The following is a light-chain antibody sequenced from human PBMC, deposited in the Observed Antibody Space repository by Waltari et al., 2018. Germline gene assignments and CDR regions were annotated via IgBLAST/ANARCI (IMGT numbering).Light chain of an antibody. V-gene: IGLV2-23*02. CDR3: CSYAGDSTLI. CDR1: SSNVGGYTL. J-gene: IGLJ2*01. CDR2: DVN. Sequence: QSALTQPASVSGSPGPSITISCTGTSSNVGGYTLVSWYQQHPGKPPQPIIYDVNKRPPGISHRFSGSKSGNTASLTISGLQADDESDYYCCSYAGDSTLIFGGGTKLTVL.